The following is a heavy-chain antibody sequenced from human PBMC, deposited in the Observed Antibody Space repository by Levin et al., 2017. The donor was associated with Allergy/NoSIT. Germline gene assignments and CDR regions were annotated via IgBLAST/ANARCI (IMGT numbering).Heavy chain of an antibody. Sequence: ASVKVSCKASGYTFTGYYMHWVRQAPGQGLEWMGWINPNSGGTNYAQKFQGRVTMTRDTSISTAYMELSRLRSDDTAVYYCARDASSQLLALAFDSWGQGTMVTVSS. CDR2: INPNSGGT. V-gene: IGHV1-2*02. CDR1: GYTFTGYY. CDR3: ARDASSQLLALAFDS. J-gene: IGHJ3*02. D-gene: IGHD2-2*01.